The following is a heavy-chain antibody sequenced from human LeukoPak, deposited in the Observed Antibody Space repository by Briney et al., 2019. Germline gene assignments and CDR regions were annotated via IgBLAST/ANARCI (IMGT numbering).Heavy chain of an antibody. V-gene: IGHV1-46*01. D-gene: IGHD3-22*01. Sequence: SSVNVSCKSSGGTFSSYAISWVRQAPGQGLEWMGIINPSGGSTSYAQKFQGRVTMTRDMSTSTVYMELSSLRTEDTAVYYCARGGSSGYYFDYWGQGTLVTVSS. CDR3: ARGGSSGYYFDY. J-gene: IGHJ4*02. CDR1: GGTFSSYA. CDR2: INPSGGST.